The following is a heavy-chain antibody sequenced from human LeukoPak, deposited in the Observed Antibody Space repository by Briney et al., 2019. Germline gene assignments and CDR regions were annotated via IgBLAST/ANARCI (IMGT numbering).Heavy chain of an antibody. J-gene: IGHJ4*02. D-gene: IGHD3-16*01. CDR3: ARYYVAYGC. Sequence: PGGSLRLSCEASGFTFSNYWMSWVRQAPGKGLEWVANIKEDGSEKYYVDSVKGRFTISRDNAKNSLYLQMNSLRAEDTAVYYCARYYVAYGCWGQGTLVTVSS. V-gene: IGHV3-7*01. CDR1: GFTFSNYW. CDR2: IKEDGSEK.